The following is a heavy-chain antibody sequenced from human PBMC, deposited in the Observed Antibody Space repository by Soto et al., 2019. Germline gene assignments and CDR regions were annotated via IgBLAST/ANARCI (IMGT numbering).Heavy chain of an antibody. CDR2: IHSDGGTT. V-gene: IGHV3-74*01. J-gene: IGHJ4*02. CDR1: GFTFSSDW. CDR3: ARTDGSNSHFDY. Sequence: EVQLVESGGGLVQPGGSLRLSCAASGFTFSSDWMHWVRQAPGKGLVWVSRIHSDGGTTTYADSVKGRFTMSRDNAKNTLFLQMNSLRAEDTAVYYWARTDGSNSHFDYWGQGTLVTVSS. D-gene: IGHD4-4*01.